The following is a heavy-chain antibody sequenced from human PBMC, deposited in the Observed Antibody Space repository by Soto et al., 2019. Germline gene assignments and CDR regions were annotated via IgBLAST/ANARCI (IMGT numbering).Heavy chain of an antibody. CDR3: ARGLYTGWHYFDY. CDR1: GFTVSSNY. D-gene: IGHD5-12*01. J-gene: IGHJ4*02. CDR2: IYSGGRT. V-gene: IGHV3-66*01. Sequence: GGSLRLSCAASGFTVSSNYMSWVRQAPGKGLEWVSVIYSGGRTYYADSVKGRFTISRDNSKNTLYLQMNSLRAEDTAVYYCARGLYTGWHYFDYWGQGTLVTVS.